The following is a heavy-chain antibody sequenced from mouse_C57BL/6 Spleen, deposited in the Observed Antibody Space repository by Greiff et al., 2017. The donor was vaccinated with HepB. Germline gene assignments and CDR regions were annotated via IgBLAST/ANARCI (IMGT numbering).Heavy chain of an antibody. CDR1: GYTFTDYN. J-gene: IGHJ1*03. D-gene: IGHD1-1*01. Sequence: VQLKESGPELVKPGASVKMSCKASGYTFTDYNMHWVKQSHGKSLEWIGYINPNNGGTSYNQKFKGKATLTVNKSSSTAYMELRSLTSEDSAVYYCARDSGSSYYWYFDVWGTGTTVTVSS. CDR2: INPNNGGT. CDR3: ARDSGSSYYWYFDV. V-gene: IGHV1-22*01.